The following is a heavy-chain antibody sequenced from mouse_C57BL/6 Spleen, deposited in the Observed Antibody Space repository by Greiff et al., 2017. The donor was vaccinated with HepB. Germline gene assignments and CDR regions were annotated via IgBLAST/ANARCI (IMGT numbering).Heavy chain of an antibody. Sequence: EVQLQQSGPELVKPGASVKISCKASGYTFTDYYMNWVKQSHGKSLEWIGDINPNNGGTSYNQKFKGKATLTVDKSSSTAYMELRSLTSEDSAVYYCARSFYYYGSSCEDYWGQGTTLTVSS. D-gene: IGHD1-1*01. CDR1: GYTFTDYY. J-gene: IGHJ2*01. CDR2: INPNNGGT. V-gene: IGHV1-26*01. CDR3: ARSFYYYGSSCEDY.